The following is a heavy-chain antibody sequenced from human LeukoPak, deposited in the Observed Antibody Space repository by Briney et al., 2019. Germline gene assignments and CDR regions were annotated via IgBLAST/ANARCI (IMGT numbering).Heavy chain of an antibody. D-gene: IGHD6-19*01. CDR2: INHSGST. V-gene: IGHV4-30-2*01. CDR3: ARGLNSSGY. J-gene: IGHJ4*02. CDR1: GGSISSGGYS. Sequence: PSQTLSLTCAVSGGSISSGGYSWSWIRQPPGKGLEWIGEINHSGSTNYNPSLKSRVTISVDTSKNQFSLKLSSVTAADTAVYYCARGLNSSGYWGQGTLVTVSP.